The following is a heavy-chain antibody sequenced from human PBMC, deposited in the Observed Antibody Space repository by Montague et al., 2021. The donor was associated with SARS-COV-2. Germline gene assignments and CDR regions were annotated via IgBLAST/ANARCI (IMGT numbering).Heavy chain of an antibody. V-gene: IGHV4-38-2*01. CDR2: VYHSGYT. CDR1: GFSISSGFY. J-gene: IGHJ4*02. D-gene: IGHD5-12*01. CDR3: SRRGYTGSDYFDY. Sequence: SETLSLTCSVSGFSISSGFYCAWIRQSPGKRPEWIGTVYHSGYTPYNPSLQSRVTVSIDTSNNQFSLTVTSVTAAATAVYFCSRRGYTGSDYFDYWGQGTLVTVSS.